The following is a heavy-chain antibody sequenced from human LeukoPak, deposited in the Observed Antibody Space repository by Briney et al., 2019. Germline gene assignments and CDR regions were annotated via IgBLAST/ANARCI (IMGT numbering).Heavy chain of an antibody. J-gene: IGHJ4*02. V-gene: IGHV4-39*01. D-gene: IGHD3-9*01. Sequence: SETLSLTCTVSGGSISNSFSYWGWIRQPPGKGLEWIGSLSYSGNSYYNPSLKSRVTISADTSKDHFSLKLTSVTAADTAVYFCARHPITDWYLDSWGQGTLVTVSS. CDR3: ARHPITDWYLDS. CDR2: LSYSGNS. CDR1: GGSISNSFSY.